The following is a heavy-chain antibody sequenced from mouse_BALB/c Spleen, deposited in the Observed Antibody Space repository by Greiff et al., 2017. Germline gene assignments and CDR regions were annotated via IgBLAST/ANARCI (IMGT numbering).Heavy chain of an antibody. D-gene: IGHD1-2*01. CDR1: GYTFTSYW. CDR2: IAPGSGST. CDR3: ARFITTANYWYFDV. Sequence: DLVKPGASVKLSCKASGYTFTSYWINWIKQRPGQGLEWIGRIAPGSGSTYYNEMFKGKATLTVDTSSSTAYIQLSSLSSEDSAVYFCARFITTANYWYFDVWGAGTTVTVSS. J-gene: IGHJ1*01. V-gene: IGHV1S41*01.